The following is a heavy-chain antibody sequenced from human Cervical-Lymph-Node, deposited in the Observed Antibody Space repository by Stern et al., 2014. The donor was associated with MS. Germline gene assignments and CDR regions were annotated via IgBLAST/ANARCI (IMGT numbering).Heavy chain of an antibody. Sequence: VQLVESGTEVKKPGASVLVSCKASGYTFTTYGITWVRQAPGQGLEWMGWIRADSGNTKYAQKFEDRVTMTRDTTTGPAYMEVRSLRSEDTAVYYCARDKMHAFDYWGQGTQVTVPS. CDR2: IRADSGNT. D-gene: IGHD2-8*01. CDR1: GYTFTTYG. V-gene: IGHV1-18*01. J-gene: IGHJ4*02. CDR3: ARDKMHAFDY.